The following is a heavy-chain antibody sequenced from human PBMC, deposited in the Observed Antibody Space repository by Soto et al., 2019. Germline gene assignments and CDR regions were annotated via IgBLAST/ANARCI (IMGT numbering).Heavy chain of an antibody. CDR2: IKSKTDGGTT. Sequence: GGSLRLSCVASGFTFSNAWMNWVRQAPGKGLEWVGRIKSKTDGGTTDYAAPVKGRFTISRDDSKNTLYLQMNSLKTEDTAVYYCGWLYQAPYFDYWGQGTLVTVSS. CDR1: GFTFSNAW. D-gene: IGHD3-22*01. V-gene: IGHV3-15*07. CDR3: GWLYQAPYFDY. J-gene: IGHJ4*02.